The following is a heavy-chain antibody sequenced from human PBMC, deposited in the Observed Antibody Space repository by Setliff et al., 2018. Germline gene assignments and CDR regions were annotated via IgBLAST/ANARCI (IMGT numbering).Heavy chain of an antibody. CDR1: GYTFTTYA. V-gene: IGHV7-4-1*02. CDR2: TNTNTGNP. J-gene: IGHJ6*03. Sequence: ASVKVSCKASGYTFTTYAIGWMRQAPGQGPEWMGWTNTNTGNPSYAQGFTGRFVFSLYTSVSTAYLQISSLKGEDTGVYYCARASRYGTIKYRGDYYMDVWGKGTTVTVSS. CDR3: ARASRYGTIKYRGDYYMDV. D-gene: IGHD5-12*01.